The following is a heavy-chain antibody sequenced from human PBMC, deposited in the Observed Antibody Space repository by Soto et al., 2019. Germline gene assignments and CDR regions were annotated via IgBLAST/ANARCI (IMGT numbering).Heavy chain of an antibody. CDR2: VNAYNGNT. CDR3: AREAVSGRAGFDY. D-gene: IGHD6-19*01. CDR1: GYTFTSYG. J-gene: IGHJ4*02. V-gene: IGHV1-18*01. Sequence: QVQLVQSGAEVKKPGASVTVSCKASGYTFTSYGISWVRQAPGQGLEWMGWVNAYNGNTNYAQKFQGRVTMTTATSTSIAYMELRSLRSDDTAVYYCAREAVSGRAGFDYWGQGTLVTVSS.